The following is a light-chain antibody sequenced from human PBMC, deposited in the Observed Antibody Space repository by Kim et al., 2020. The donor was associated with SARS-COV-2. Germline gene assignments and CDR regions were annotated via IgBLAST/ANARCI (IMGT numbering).Light chain of an antibody. CDR1: SLRSYY. Sequence: ALGHTVRITCQGDSLRSYYASWYQQKPGQAPVLVIYGKNNRPSGIPDRFSGSSSGNTASLTITGTQAEDEADYYCNSRDSSGNHWVFGGGTKVTVL. V-gene: IGLV3-19*01. J-gene: IGLJ3*02. CDR3: NSRDSSGNHWV. CDR2: GKN.